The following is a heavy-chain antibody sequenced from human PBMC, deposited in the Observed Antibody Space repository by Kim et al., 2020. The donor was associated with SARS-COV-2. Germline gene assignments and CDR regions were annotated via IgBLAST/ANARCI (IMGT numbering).Heavy chain of an antibody. CDR1: GGSISSSSYY. J-gene: IGHJ3*02. CDR2: IYYSGST. V-gene: IGHV4-39*01. CDR3: ARIRFLEWLIPPDAFDI. Sequence: SETLSLTCTVSGGSISSSSYYWGWIRQPPGKGLEWIGSIYYSGSTYYNPSLKSRVTISVDTSKNQFSLKLSSVTAADTAVYYCARIRFLEWLIPPDAFDIWGQGTMVTVSS. D-gene: IGHD3-3*01.